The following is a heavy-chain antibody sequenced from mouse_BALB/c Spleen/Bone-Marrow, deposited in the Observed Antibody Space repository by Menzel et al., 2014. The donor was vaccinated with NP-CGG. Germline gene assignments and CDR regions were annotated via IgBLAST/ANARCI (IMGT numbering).Heavy chain of an antibody. J-gene: IGHJ4*01. CDR2: ISSGGSNT. V-gene: IGHV5-6*01. CDR3: ARHQRYYAMDY. CDR1: GFTFSSYG. Sequence: EVKLMESGGDLVKPGGSLKLSCAASGFTFSSYGMSWGRQTPDKRLEWVATISSGGSNTYCPDSVKGRFTISRDNAKNTLYLQMSSLKSEDTAMYYCARHQRYYAMDYWGQGTSVTVSS.